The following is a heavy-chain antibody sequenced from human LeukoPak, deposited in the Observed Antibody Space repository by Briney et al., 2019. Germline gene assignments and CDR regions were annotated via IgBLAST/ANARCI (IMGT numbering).Heavy chain of an antibody. D-gene: IGHD1-26*01. V-gene: IGHV1-2*02. Sequence: ASVKVSCKASGYTFTGYYMHWVRQAPGQGLEWMGWINPNSGGTNYAQKFQGRVTTTRDTSISTAYMELSRLRSDDTAVYYCARVLIAGATPGFDYWGQGTLVTVSS. CDR2: INPNSGGT. CDR1: GYTFTGYY. CDR3: ARVLIAGATPGFDY. J-gene: IGHJ4*02.